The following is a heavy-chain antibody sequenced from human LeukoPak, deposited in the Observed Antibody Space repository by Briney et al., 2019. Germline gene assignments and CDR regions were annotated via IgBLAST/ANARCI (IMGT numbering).Heavy chain of an antibody. J-gene: IGHJ4*02. CDR2: ISGSGGST. CDR3: AKHDYGDFLDY. V-gene: IGHV3-23*01. CDR1: GFTFSNFA. Sequence: GGSLRLSCAASGFTFSNFAMSWVRQAPGEGLEWVSTISGSGGSTYSADSVKGRFTISRDNSKNTLYLQMNSLRAEDTAVYYCAKHDYGDFLDYWGQGTLVTVSS. D-gene: IGHD4-17*01.